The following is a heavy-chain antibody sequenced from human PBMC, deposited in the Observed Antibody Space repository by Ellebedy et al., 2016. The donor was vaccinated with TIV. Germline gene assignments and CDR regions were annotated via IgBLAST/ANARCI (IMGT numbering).Heavy chain of an antibody. CDR1: GFTVITDY. Sequence: PGGSLRLSCAASGFTVITDYMSWVRQAPGKGLEWVSTIYSGGAAYHGDSVKGRFTVSRDSSENTVYLQMNSLRVEDTALYFCARNRDANGWYVDLWGQGTLVTVSS. D-gene: IGHD6-19*01. J-gene: IGHJ5*02. V-gene: IGHV3-66*01. CDR2: IYSGGAA. CDR3: ARNRDANGWYVDL.